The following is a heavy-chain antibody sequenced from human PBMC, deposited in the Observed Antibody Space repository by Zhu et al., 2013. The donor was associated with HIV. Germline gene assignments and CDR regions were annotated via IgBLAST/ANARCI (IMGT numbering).Heavy chain of an antibody. V-gene: IGHV1-18*04. CDR1: GYTFTSYG. CDR2: ISAYNGNT. Sequence: QVQLVQSGAEVKKPGASVKVSCKASGYTFTSYGISWVRQAPGQGLEWMGWISAYNGNTNYAQKLQGRVTMTTDTSTSTAYMELRSLRSDDTAVYYCARALYSGSYYPSPLFDYWGQGTLVTVSS. J-gene: IGHJ4*02. CDR3: ARALYSGSYYPSPLFDY. D-gene: IGHD1-26*01.